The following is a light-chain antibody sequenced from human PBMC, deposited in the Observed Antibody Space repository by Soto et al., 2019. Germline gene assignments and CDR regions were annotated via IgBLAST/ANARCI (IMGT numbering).Light chain of an antibody. J-gene: IGKJ4*01. CDR3: QQYRSSPTLT. V-gene: IGKV3-11*01. Sequence: EIVLTQSPGTLSFSPGERATLSCRASQSVSSYLAWYQQKPGQAPRLLIYDASNRATGIPARFSGSGSGTDFTLTISSLETEDFAVYYCQQYRSSPTLTFGGGTKGDIK. CDR2: DAS. CDR1: QSVSSY.